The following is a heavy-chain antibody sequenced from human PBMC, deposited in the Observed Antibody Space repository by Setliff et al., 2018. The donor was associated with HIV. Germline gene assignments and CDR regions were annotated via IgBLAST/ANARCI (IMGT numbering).Heavy chain of an antibody. CDR3: ATFPTTVTALGSNY. D-gene: IGHD2-21*02. CDR2: IHYSGST. V-gene: IGHV4-38-2*02. Sequence: SETLSLTGTVFGCTISSGYFWGWIRQPPGKGLEWIGSIHYSGSTYYNSSLRSRVTILVDTSRNQFSLRLSSVTAADPAVYYGATFPTTVTALGSNYWGQGTLVTVSS. J-gene: IGHJ4*02. CDR1: GCTISSGYF.